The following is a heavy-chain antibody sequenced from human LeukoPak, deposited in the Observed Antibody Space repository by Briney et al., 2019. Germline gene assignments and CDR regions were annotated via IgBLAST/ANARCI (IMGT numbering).Heavy chain of an antibody. CDR2: MRYEGSNK. CDR1: GFTFISYG. D-gene: IGHD5-24*01. V-gene: IGHV3-33*01. Sequence: GGALRLSCAASGFTFISYGMARVRQAPAKGLEREEVMRYEGSNKYYADSVKGRVTISRDNSKNTLYLQVNSLRAEDTAVYYCARSRGMATILDYGGQGTLVTVSS. J-gene: IGHJ4*02. CDR3: ARSRGMATILDY.